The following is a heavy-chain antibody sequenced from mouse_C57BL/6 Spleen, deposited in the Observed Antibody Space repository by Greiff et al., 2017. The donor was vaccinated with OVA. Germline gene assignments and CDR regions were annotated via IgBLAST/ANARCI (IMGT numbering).Heavy chain of an antibody. CDR1: GFSLTSYG. Sequence: VQRVESGPGLVQPSQSLSITCTVSGFSLTSYGVHWVRQSPGKGLEWLGVIWSGGSTDYNAAFISRLSISKDNSKSQVFFKMNSLQADDTAIYYCARNDGSSYDAMDYWGQGTSVTVSS. CDR2: IWSGGST. D-gene: IGHD1-1*01. J-gene: IGHJ4*01. CDR3: ARNDGSSYDAMDY. V-gene: IGHV2-2*01.